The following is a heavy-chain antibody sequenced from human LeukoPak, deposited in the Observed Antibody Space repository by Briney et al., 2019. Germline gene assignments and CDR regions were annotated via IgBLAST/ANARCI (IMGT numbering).Heavy chain of an antibody. CDR1: GFTFGNHF. CDR2: INPDGTTT. D-gene: IGHD3-22*01. Sequence: GGSLRLSCAASGFTFGNHFMHWVRQAPGKGLLWVSRINPDGTTTYHADSVKGRFTISRDNANNSLYLQMNSLRAEDTAVYYCAKALDSSGYPCDYWGQGALVTVSS. J-gene: IGHJ4*02. V-gene: IGHV3-74*01. CDR3: AKALDSSGYPCDY.